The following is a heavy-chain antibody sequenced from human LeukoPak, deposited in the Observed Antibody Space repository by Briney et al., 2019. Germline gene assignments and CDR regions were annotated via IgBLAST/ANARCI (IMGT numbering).Heavy chain of an antibody. CDR2: IRYDGSNK. J-gene: IGHJ4*02. Sequence: PGGSLRLSCAASGFTFSSYGMHWVRQAPGKGLEWVAFIRYDGSNKYYADSVKGRFTISRDNSKNTLYLQMNSLRAEDTAVYYCAKDLGALVRVPDYWGQGTLVTVSS. CDR1: GFTFSSYG. D-gene: IGHD3-10*01. CDR3: AKDLGALVRVPDY. V-gene: IGHV3-30*02.